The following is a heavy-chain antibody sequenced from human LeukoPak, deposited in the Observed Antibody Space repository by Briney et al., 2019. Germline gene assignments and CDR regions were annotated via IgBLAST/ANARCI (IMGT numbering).Heavy chain of an antibody. CDR2: ISWNSGSI. D-gene: IGHD2-2*01. CDR3: AKGISTSSQRSPFDY. CDR1: GFTFDDYA. V-gene: IGHV3-9*01. J-gene: IGHJ4*02. Sequence: GGSLRLSCAASGFTFDDYAMHWVRQAPGKGLEWVSGISWNSGSIGYADSVKGRFTISRDNAKNSLYLQMNSLRAEDTVLYYCAKGISTSSQRSPFDYWGQGTLVTVSS.